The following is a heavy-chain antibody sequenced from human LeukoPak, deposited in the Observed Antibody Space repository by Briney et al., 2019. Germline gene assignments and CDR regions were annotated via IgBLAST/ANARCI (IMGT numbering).Heavy chain of an antibody. V-gene: IGHV4-59*11. J-gene: IGHJ3*02. CDR1: ADSFSSHY. Sequence: SETLSLTCAVSADSFSSHYWTWIRQPPGKGLEWIGYIYYSGSTNYNPSLKSRVTISVDTSKNQFSLKLSSVTAADTAVYYCASYYGSGSYYNDDAFDIWGQGTMVTVSS. D-gene: IGHD3-10*01. CDR3: ASYYGSGSYYNDDAFDI. CDR2: IYYSGST.